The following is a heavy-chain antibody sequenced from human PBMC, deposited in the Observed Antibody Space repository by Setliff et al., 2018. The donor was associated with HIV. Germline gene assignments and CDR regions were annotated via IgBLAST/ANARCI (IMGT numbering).Heavy chain of an antibody. CDR1: GDSATNSRYY. Sequence: SETLSLTCTVSGDSATNSRYYWAWIRQPPGKGLEYIGSIHYDERTYYNPSLQSRVTISLDTSKNQFSLNLTSVTAADTAVYYCASRIYYYDSNNFLREEGFDPWGQGTLVTVS. D-gene: IGHD3-22*01. V-gene: IGHV4-39*01. CDR3: ASRIYYYDSNNFLREEGFDP. J-gene: IGHJ5*02. CDR2: IHYDERT.